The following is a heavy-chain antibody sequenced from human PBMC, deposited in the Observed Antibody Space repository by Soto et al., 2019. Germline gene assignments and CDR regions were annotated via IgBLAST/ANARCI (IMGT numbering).Heavy chain of an antibody. D-gene: IGHD4-17*01. CDR3: ATHVERTIRSLHWFDP. CDR1: GGSISSSSYF. V-gene: IGHV4-39*01. J-gene: IGHJ5*02. Sequence: QLQLQESGPGLVKPSETLSLTCTVSGGSISSSSYFWGWIRQPPGKGLEWIGSMYYSGSTYYNPSLKSRVTIFVDTSKYQFSLKLSSVTAADTAVDYCATHVERTIRSLHWFDPWGQRPLVTVSS. CDR2: MYYSGST.